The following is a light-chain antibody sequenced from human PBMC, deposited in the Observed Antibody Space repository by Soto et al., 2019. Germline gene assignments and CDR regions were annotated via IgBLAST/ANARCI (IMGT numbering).Light chain of an antibody. J-gene: IGKJ4*01. V-gene: IGKV1-13*02. CDR2: GAS. Sequence: AIQLTQSPSSLSASVGDRVTITCRASQGISSALAWYQQKPGKAPKLLIYGASSLESGVPSRFSGSVSGTDFTLTISCLQPEDFATYYCQQFNSYPLFGGGTKVEIK. CDR1: QGISSA. CDR3: QQFNSYPL.